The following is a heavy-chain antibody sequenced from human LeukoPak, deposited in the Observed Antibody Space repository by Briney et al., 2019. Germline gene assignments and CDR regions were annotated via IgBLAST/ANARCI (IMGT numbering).Heavy chain of an antibody. J-gene: IGHJ4*02. CDR3: AKGSDSYGFGAFDY. D-gene: IGHD5-18*01. V-gene: IGHV3-23*01. CDR2: ISGSGGST. CDR1: GFTFSSYA. Sequence: GGSLRLSCAASGFTFSSYAMSWVRQAPGTGLEWVSAISGSGGSTYYADSVKGRFTISRDNSKNTLYLQMNSLRAEDTAVYYCAKGSDSYGFGAFDYWGQGTLVTVSS.